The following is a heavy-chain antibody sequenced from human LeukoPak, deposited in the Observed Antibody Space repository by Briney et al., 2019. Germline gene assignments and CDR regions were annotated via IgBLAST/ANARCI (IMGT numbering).Heavy chain of an antibody. CDR3: ARAWGEWELPLNSYNYYYMDV. CDR1: GGTFSSYA. CDR2: IIPIFGTA. V-gene: IGHV1-69*13. D-gene: IGHD1-26*01. J-gene: IGHJ6*03. Sequence: SVKVSCKASGGTFSSYAISWVRQAPGQGLEWMGGIIPIFGTANYAQKFQGRVTITADESTSTAYMELSSLRSEDTAVYYCARAWGEWELPLNSYNYYYMDVWGKGTTVTVSS.